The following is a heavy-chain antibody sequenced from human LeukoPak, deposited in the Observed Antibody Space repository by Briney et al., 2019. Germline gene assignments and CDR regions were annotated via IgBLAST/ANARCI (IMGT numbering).Heavy chain of an antibody. J-gene: IGHJ6*03. CDR2: ITSSGTYI. V-gene: IGHV3-21*01. CDR3: ARDPYSGNYGNDYYYYMDV. Sequence: GGPLRLSCAASGFTFSNYNMNWVRQAPGKAMEWVSSITSSGTYIFYADSVKGRFTTSRDNAKNSLYLQMDSLGPEDTAVYYCARDPYSGNYGNDYYYYMDVWGKGTTVTISS. D-gene: IGHD1-26*01. CDR1: GFTFSNYN.